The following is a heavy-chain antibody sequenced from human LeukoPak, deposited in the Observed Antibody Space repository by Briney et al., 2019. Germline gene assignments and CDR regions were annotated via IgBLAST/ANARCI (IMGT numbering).Heavy chain of an antibody. V-gene: IGHV3-30-3*01. CDR2: ISEDGSNK. Sequence: GGSLTLSCAASGFTFSSYAMHWVRQAPGQGLEWVAVISEDGSNKYYADSVKGRFTISRDNSKNTLYLQMNSLRAEDTAVYYCARGSNGVDYWGQGTLVTVSS. J-gene: IGHJ4*02. CDR3: ARGSNGVDY. CDR1: GFTFSSYA. D-gene: IGHD2-8*01.